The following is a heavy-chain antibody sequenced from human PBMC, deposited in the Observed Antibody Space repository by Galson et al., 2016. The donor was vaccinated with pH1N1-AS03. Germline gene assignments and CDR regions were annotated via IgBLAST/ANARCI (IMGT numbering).Heavy chain of an antibody. D-gene: IGHD3-10*01. Sequence: SLRLSCAASGFIFSRFAVTWVRQTPGKGLEWVSLIHDDGVGTYYADSVKGRFTISRDNSKNTLFLHMNSLRAEDTAVYYCAQARGVETPNYVFDYWGQGTSVTVSP. CDR2: IHDDGVGT. CDR1: GFIFSRFA. CDR3: AQARGVETPNYVFDY. J-gene: IGHJ4*02. V-gene: IGHV3-23*03.